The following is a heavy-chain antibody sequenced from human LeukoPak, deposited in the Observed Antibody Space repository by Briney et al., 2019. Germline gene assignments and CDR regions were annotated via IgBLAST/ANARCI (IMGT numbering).Heavy chain of an antibody. CDR1: GYSITSGYY. J-gene: IGHJ6*03. Sequence: PSETLSLTCTVSGYSITSGYYWVWIRQPPGKGLEWIGAVYHSGSTYYNPSLKSRVAISVDTSKNLFSLNLYSVTAADTAVYFCARSDPYYYHYLDVSGKGTTVTVCS. CDR2: VYHSGST. V-gene: IGHV4-38-2*02. CDR3: ARSDPYYYHYLDV.